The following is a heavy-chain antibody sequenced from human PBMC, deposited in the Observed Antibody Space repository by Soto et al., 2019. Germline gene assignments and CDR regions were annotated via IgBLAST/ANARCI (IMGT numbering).Heavy chain of an antibody. CDR2: INTGTGNT. CDR3: ARGHQLLVPETFYGFGIHV. J-gene: IGHJ6*02. Sequence: VASVQVSCTASGYSFTDYAIHWVRQAPGQRPEWMGWINTGTGNTRYSQKFQARVTFTRDTSASTAYMELNSLTSEDTAVYSCARGHQLLVPETFYGFGIHVRAQGT. D-gene: IGHD2-2*01. CDR1: GYSFTDYA. V-gene: IGHV1-3*04.